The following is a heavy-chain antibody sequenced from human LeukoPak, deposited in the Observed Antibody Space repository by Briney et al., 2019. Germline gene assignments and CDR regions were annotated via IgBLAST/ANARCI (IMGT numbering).Heavy chain of an antibody. CDR3: ARDAPYYYDSSGYYQAYYGMDV. D-gene: IGHD3-22*01. CDR2: ISSSGSTI. CDR1: GFTFSDYY. V-gene: IGHV3-11*01. Sequence: GGSLRLSCAASGFTFSDYYMSWIRQAPGKGLEWVSYISSSGSTIYYADSVKGRFTISRDNAKNSLYLQTNSLRAEDTAVYYCARDAPYYYDSSGYYQAYYGMDVWGQGTTVTVSS. J-gene: IGHJ6*02.